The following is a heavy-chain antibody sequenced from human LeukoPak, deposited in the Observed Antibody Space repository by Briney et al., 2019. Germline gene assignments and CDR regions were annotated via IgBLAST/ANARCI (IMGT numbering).Heavy chain of an antibody. D-gene: IGHD2/OR15-2a*01. CDR3: ARRETRYFDAFDI. CDR1: GYTFTGYY. V-gene: IGHV1-2*02. Sequence: GASVKVSCKASGYTFTGYYMHWVRQAPGQGLEWMGWINPNSGGTNYAQKFQGRVTMTRDTPISTAYMELSRLRSDDTAVYYCARRETRYFDAFDIWGQGTMVTVSS. J-gene: IGHJ3*02. CDR2: INPNSGGT.